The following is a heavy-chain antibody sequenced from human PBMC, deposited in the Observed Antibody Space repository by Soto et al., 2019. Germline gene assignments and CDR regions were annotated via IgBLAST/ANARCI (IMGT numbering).Heavy chain of an antibody. CDR2: ISSSSTI. CDR1: GFTFSSYS. Sequence: GGSLRLSCAASGFTFSSYSMNWVRQAPGKGLEWVSYISSSSTIYYADSVKGRFTISRDNAKNSLYLQMNSLRAEDTAVYYCARGSDFLEWLSPFDYWGQGTLVTVSS. J-gene: IGHJ4*02. D-gene: IGHD3-3*01. CDR3: ARGSDFLEWLSPFDY. V-gene: IGHV3-48*01.